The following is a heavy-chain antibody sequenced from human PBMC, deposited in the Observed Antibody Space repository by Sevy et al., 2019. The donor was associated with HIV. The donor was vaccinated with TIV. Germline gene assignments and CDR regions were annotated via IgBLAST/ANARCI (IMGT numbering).Heavy chain of an antibody. Sequence: GESLKISCKGSGYSFTSYWISWVRQMPGKGLEWMGRIDPRDSYTNYSPSFQGHVTISADKSISTAYLQWSSLKASDTAMYYCARAMTTVTTYDAFDIWGQGTMVTVSS. CDR1: GYSFTSYW. V-gene: IGHV5-10-1*01. CDR2: IDPRDSYT. J-gene: IGHJ3*02. D-gene: IGHD4-17*01. CDR3: ARAMTTVTTYDAFDI.